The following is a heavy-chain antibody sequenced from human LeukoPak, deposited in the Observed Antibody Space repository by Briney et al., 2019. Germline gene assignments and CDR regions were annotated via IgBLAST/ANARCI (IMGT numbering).Heavy chain of an antibody. CDR2: INSDGSST. J-gene: IGHJ6*03. CDR1: GFTFSSYG. Sequence: PGGSLRLSCAASGFTFSSYGMHWVRQAPGKGLVWVSRINSDGSSTSYADSVKGRFTISRDNAKNTLYLQMNSLRAEDTAVYYCAREDYYGSGSYYRLNYYYYYYMDVWGKGTTVTVSS. D-gene: IGHD3-10*01. CDR3: AREDYYGSGSYYRLNYYYYYYMDV. V-gene: IGHV3-74*01.